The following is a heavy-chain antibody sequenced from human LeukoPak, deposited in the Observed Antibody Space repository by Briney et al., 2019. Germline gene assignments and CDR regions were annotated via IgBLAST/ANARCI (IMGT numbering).Heavy chain of an antibody. Sequence: PGGSLRLSCAASEFTFKNAWMNWVRQDPGKGLEWVGRIRSKTDGGTTDYAAPVRGRFTISIDDSKNMLYLQMNSLKTEDTAVYYCSTGLIPTTGYYWGQGTLVAVSS. CDR3: STGLIPTTGYY. D-gene: IGHD1-1*01. CDR2: IRSKTDGGTT. J-gene: IGHJ4*02. CDR1: EFTFKNAW. V-gene: IGHV3-15*01.